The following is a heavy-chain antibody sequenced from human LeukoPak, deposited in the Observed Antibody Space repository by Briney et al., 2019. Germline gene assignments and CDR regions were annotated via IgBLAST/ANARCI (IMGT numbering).Heavy chain of an antibody. CDR1: GGSISSYY. CDR2: MHISGKT. J-gene: IGHJ2*01. CDR3: ARNPGYCSGGSCYWYFDF. V-gene: IGHV4-4*07. D-gene: IGHD2-15*01. Sequence: SETLSLTCTISGGSISSYYWSWIRQPAGKGLEWIGRMHISGKTRYNPSLRSRVTISVDTSKNQFSLKLSSVIVTDTAVYYCARNPGYCSGGSCYWYFDFWGRGTLVTVSS.